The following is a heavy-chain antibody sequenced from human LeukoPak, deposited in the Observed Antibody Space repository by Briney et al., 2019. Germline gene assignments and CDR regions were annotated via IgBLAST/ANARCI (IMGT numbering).Heavy chain of an antibody. D-gene: IGHD1-26*01. CDR3: AKARGGVGGSYLYYYYMDV. V-gene: IGHV3-23*01. J-gene: IGHJ6*03. CDR2: ISGSGGST. CDR1: GFTFSSYA. Sequence: QTGGSLRLSCAASGFTFSSYAMSWVRQAPGKGLEWVSAISGSGGSTYYADSVKGRFTISRDNSKNTLYLQMNSLRAEDTAVYYCAKARGGVGGSYLYYYYMDVWGKGTTVTVSS.